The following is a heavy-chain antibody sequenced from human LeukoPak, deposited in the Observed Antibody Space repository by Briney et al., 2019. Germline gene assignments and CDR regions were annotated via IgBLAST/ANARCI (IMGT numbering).Heavy chain of an antibody. CDR3: ARDPAPHTGSYFDY. J-gene: IGHJ4*02. V-gene: IGHV1-2*02. CDR2: INPNSGDT. CDR1: GYTFTAYF. Sequence: ASVKVSCKASGYTFTAYFIHWVRQAPGQGLEWMGWINPNSGDTHYAQKFQGRVFMTRDTSISTVYMELSRLTSDDTAVYYCARDPAPHTGSYFDYWGQGTLVTVSS. D-gene: IGHD1-26*01.